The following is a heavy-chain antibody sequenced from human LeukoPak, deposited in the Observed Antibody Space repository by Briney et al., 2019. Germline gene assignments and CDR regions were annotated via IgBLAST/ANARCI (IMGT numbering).Heavy chain of an antibody. CDR3: ATDKGYLTTEGYYYGMDV. V-gene: IGHV1-8*01. CDR1: GYTFTSYD. Sequence: ASVKVSCKASGYTFTSYDINWVRQATGQGLEWMGWMNPNSGNTGYAQKFQGRVTMTRNTSISTAYMELSSLRSEDTAVYYCATDKGYLTTEGYYYGMDVWGQGTTVTVSS. CDR2: MNPNSGNT. D-gene: IGHD4-17*01. J-gene: IGHJ6*02.